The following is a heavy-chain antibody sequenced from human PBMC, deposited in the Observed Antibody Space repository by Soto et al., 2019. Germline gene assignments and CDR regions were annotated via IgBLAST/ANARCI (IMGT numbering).Heavy chain of an antibody. CDR3: ARSQGSSTSLEIYYYYYYGMDV. CDR2: IIPISGTA. J-gene: IGHJ6*02. D-gene: IGHD2-2*01. CDR1: GGTFSSYA. Sequence: QVQLVQSGAEVKKPGSSVKVSCKASGGTFSSYAISWVRQAPGQGLEWMGGIIPISGTANYAQKFQGRVTMTADESTSTAYMELSSLRSEDAAVYYCARSQGSSTSLEIYYYYYYGMDVWGQGTRVPVSS. V-gene: IGHV1-69*01.